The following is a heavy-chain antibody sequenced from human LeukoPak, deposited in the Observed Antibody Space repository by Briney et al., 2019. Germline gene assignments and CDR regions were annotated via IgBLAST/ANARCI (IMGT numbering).Heavy chain of an antibody. CDR2: INHSGST. CDR3: ATQTLRSWFDP. V-gene: IGHV4-34*01. Sequence: SETLSLTCAVYGGSFSGYYLSWIRQPPGKGLEWIGEINHSGSTNYNPSLKSRVTISVDTSKNQFSLKLSSVTAADTAVYYCATQTLRSWFDPWGQGTLVTVSS. CDR1: GGSFSGYY. J-gene: IGHJ5*02. D-gene: IGHD3-16*01.